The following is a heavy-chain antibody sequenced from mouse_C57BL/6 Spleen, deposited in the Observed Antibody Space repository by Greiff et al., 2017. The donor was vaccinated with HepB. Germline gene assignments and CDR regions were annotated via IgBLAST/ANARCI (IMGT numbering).Heavy chain of an antibody. Sequence: QVQLQQSGAELVRPGASVKLSCKASGYTFTDYYINWVKQRPGQGLEWIARIYPGSGNTYYNEKFKGKATLTAEKSSSTAYMQLSSLTSEDSAVYFCARWGDYYGSSLWYFDVWGTGTTVTVSS. J-gene: IGHJ1*03. V-gene: IGHV1-76*01. D-gene: IGHD1-1*01. CDR2: IYPGSGNT. CDR1: GYTFTDYY. CDR3: ARWGDYYGSSLWYFDV.